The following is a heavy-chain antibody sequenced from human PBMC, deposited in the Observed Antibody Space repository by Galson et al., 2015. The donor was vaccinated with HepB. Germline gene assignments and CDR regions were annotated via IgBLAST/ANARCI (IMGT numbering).Heavy chain of an antibody. CDR1: GDSVSSNSAA. V-gene: IGHV6-1*01. Sequence: CAISGDSVSSNSAAWNWIRQSPSRGLEWLGRTYYRSKWRNDYAVSVKSRITINPDTSKNQFSLQLSSVTPEDTALYYCARWLHREVYFDLWGRGTLVTVSS. J-gene: IGHJ2*01. D-gene: IGHD5-24*01. CDR3: ARWLHREVYFDL. CDR2: TYYRSKWRN.